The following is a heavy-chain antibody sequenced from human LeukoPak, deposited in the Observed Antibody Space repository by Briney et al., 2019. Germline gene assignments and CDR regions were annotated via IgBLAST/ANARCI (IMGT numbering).Heavy chain of an antibody. V-gene: IGHV3-30*02. J-gene: IGHJ4*02. CDR3: AKTIAVAGRVFDY. Sequence: LTGGSLRLSCVASGFTFSSYSMNWVRQAPGKGLEWVAFIRYDGSNKYYADSVEGRFTISRDNSKNTLYLQMNGLRAEDTAVYYCAKTIAVAGRVFDYWGQGTLVTVSS. CDR1: GFTFSSYS. CDR2: IRYDGSNK. D-gene: IGHD6-19*01.